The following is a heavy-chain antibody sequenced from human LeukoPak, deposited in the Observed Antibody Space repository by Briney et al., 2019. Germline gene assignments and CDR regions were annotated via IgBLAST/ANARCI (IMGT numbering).Heavy chain of an antibody. CDR1: GFTFTSYA. J-gene: IGHJ6*04. CDR2: IVVCSGNT. V-gene: IGHV1-58*01. CDR3: AAEGTMVGGVITHYYYGMDV. D-gene: IGHD3-10*01. Sequence: SVKVSCKASGFTFTSYAVQWVRQARGQRLEWIGWIVVCSGNTNYAQKFQERVTITRDMSTSTAYMELSSLRSEDTAVYYCAAEGTMVGGVITHYYYGMDVWGKGTTVTVSS.